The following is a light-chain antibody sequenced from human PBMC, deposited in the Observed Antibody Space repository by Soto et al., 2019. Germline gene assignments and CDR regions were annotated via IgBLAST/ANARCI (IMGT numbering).Light chain of an antibody. Sequence: QSALTQPASVSGSPGQSITISCTGTSSDVGGYNYVSWYQQHPGKAPKLMIYEVSNRPSGVSNRFSGSKSGNTASLSISGVQAEDEADYYCSSYRSSSMLFGGVTKLTVL. J-gene: IGLJ2*01. CDR1: SSDVGGYNY. CDR3: SSYRSSSML. CDR2: EVS. V-gene: IGLV2-14*01.